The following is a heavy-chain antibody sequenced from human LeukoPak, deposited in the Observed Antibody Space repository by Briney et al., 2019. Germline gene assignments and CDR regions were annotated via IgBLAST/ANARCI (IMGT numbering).Heavy chain of an antibody. CDR1: GYSFTSYW. CDR3: AIRGSSSWHRRNDAFDI. J-gene: IGHJ3*02. Sequence: PGESLKISCKGSGYSFTSYWIGWERQMPGKGLEWMGIVYPGDSDTRYSPSFQGQVTISADTSISTSYLQWSSLKASDTAMYYCAIRGSSSWHRRNDAFDIWGQGTMVTVSS. D-gene: IGHD6-13*01. V-gene: IGHV5-51*01. CDR2: VYPGDSDT.